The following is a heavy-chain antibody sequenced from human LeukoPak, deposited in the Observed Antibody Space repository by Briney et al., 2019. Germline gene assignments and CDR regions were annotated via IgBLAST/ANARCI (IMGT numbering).Heavy chain of an antibody. D-gene: IGHD3-10*01. J-gene: IGHJ6*03. CDR2: IKQDGSEK. CDR3: ARGIWYMDV. V-gene: IGHV3-7*04. Sequence: GGSLRLSCAASGFTFSSYWLTWVRQAPGKGLEWVANIKQDGSEKFYVDSVKGRFTISRDSAKNSLYLQMNSLRAEDTATYYCARGIWYMDVWGKGTTVTVSS. CDR1: GFTFSSYW.